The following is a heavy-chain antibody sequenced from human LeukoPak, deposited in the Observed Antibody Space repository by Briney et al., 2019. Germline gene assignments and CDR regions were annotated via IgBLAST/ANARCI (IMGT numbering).Heavy chain of an antibody. CDR1: GYTFTSYD. J-gene: IGHJ6*02. Sequence: ASVKVSCEASGYTFTSYDINWVRQATGQGLEWMGWMNPNSGNTGYAQKFQGRVTMTRNTSISTAYMELSSLRSEDTAVYYCARTSQNTIFGVVISGFYYYYGMDVWGQGTTVTVSS. V-gene: IGHV1-8*01. CDR2: MNPNSGNT. D-gene: IGHD3-3*01. CDR3: ARTSQNTIFGVVISGFYYYYGMDV.